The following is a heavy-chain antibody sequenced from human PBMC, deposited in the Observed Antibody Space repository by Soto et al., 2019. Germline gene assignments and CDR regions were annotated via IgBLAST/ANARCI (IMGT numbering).Heavy chain of an antibody. CDR2: VKQDVGGK. V-gene: IGHV3-7*04. Sequence: PVVPLRLSCSAALFTLIAFWINWALHTQFKLLECVAKVKQDVGGKYYVDSVKGRFSISRDSAKDSLYLQMNSLRAEDTAVYYCMGDSVRLLAYWGKGSPVPV. J-gene: IGHJ4*02. D-gene: IGHD1-26*01. CDR1: LFTLIAFW. CDR3: MGDSVRLLAY.